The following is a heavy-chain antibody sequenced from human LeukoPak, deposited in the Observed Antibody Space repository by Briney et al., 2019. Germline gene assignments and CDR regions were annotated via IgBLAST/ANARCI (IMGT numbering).Heavy chain of an antibody. V-gene: IGHV3-23*01. CDR2: ISGSGGST. CDR3: GYDPYCSGDNCYSGNFHH. Sequence: PGGSLRLSCAASGFTFSSYAMSWVRQAPGKGLEWVSTISGSGGSTYYADSVKGRFTISRDNSKNTLFLQMNSLRAEDTAVYYCGYDPYCSGDNCYSGNFHHWGQGTLVTVS. D-gene: IGHD2-15*01. J-gene: IGHJ1*01. CDR1: GFTFSSYA.